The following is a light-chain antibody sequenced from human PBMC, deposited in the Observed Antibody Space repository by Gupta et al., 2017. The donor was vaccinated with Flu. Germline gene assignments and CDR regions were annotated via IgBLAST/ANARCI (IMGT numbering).Light chain of an antibody. CDR2: GAS. J-gene: IGKJ2*01. V-gene: IGKV3-20*01. CDR3: QQYGNSPPYT. Sequence: NLSLSPGERATLSCRASQSVSSSYLAWYQQKPGQAPRLLMYGASSRATGIPDRFSGSGSGTDFTLTISRLEPEDFAVYYCQQYGNSPPYTFGQGTKLEIK. CDR1: QSVSSSY.